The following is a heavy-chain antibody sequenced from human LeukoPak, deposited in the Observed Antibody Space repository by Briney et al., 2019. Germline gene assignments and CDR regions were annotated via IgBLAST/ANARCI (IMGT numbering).Heavy chain of an antibody. CDR2: ISSSGGTI. J-gene: IGHJ3*02. CDR3: ATGIITAYEI. V-gene: IGHV3-48*03. CDR1: GFTFSSYE. D-gene: IGHD1-14*01. Sequence: PGGSLRLSCAASGFTFSSYEMNWVRQTPGKGLEWLSYISSSGGTIYYADSVKGRFTISRDNAKSSLYLQMNGLRAEDTAVYYCATGIITAYEIWGQGTMVTVSS.